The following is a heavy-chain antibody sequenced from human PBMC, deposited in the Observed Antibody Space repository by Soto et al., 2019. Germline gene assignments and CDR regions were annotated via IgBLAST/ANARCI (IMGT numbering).Heavy chain of an antibody. D-gene: IGHD6-13*01. CDR2: ISAYNGNT. J-gene: IGHJ6*02. V-gene: IGHV1-18*01. CDR1: GYTFTSYG. CDR3: ARDRHSSSWNDYYYSGMDV. Sequence: GASVKVSCKASGYTFTSYGISWVRQAPGQGLEWMGWISAYNGNTNYAQKLQGRVTMTTDTSTSTAYMELRSLRSDDTAVYYCARDRHSSSWNDYYYSGMDVWGQGTTVTVSS.